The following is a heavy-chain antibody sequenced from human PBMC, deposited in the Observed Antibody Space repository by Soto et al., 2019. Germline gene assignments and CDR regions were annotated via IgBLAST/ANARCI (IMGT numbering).Heavy chain of an antibody. Sequence: GGSLRLSCAASGFTFSTYAMHWVRQAPGKGLEWVAVISYDGSKKYYADYVKGRFTSSRDNSKNTLYLQVNSLSAEDTAVYYCARCRLILYSAGTFFDYWGQGTLVTVSS. V-gene: IGHV3-30-3*01. D-gene: IGHD6-13*01. CDR2: ISYDGSKK. CDR1: GFTFSTYA. J-gene: IGHJ4*02. CDR3: ARCRLILYSAGTFFDY.